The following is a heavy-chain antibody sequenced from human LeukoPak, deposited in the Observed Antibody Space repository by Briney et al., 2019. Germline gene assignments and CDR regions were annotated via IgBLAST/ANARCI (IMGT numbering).Heavy chain of an antibody. V-gene: IGHV3-30*18. D-gene: IGHD3-22*01. CDR3: AKDLNDSSGYGLDDAFDI. CDR2: ISYDGSNK. Sequence: GGSLRVSCAASGFTFSSYGMHWVRQAPGKGLERVAFISYDGSNKYYADSVKGRFTISRDNSKSTLYLQMNSLRAEDTAVYYCAKDLNDSSGYGLDDAFDIRGQGTMVTVSS. CDR1: GFTFSSYG. J-gene: IGHJ3*02.